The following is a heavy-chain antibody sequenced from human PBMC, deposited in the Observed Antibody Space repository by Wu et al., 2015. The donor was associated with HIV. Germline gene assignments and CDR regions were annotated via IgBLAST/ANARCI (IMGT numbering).Heavy chain of an antibody. CDR3: ARGGVWNDGDYYHYYMDV. CDR2: INTGNDNT. Sequence: QVQLVQSGAELKKPGASVKVSCKASGYTFTSYGITWVRQAPGQGLEWMGWINTGNDNTNYAQKLQGRVTMTTDTSTSTAYMELRSLRSDDTAVYYCARGGVWNDGDYYHYYMDVVGQRDHGQRFL. J-gene: IGHJ6*03. D-gene: IGHD1-1*01. V-gene: IGHV1-18*01. CDR1: GYTFTSYG.